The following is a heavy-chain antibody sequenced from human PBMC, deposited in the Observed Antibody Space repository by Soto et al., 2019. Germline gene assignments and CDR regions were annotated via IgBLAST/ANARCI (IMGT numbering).Heavy chain of an antibody. CDR1: GGTFSSYA. CDR2: IIPIFGTA. CDR3: AREDSSSAVDPVDYGMDV. Sequence: QVQLVQSGAEVKKPGSSVKVSCKASGGTFSSYAISWVRQAPGQGLEWMGGIIPIFGTANYAQKFQGRVTITADEGTSTXXMELSSLRSEATSVYYGAREDSSSAVDPVDYGMDVWGQGTTVTVSS. V-gene: IGHV1-69*12. D-gene: IGHD6-6*01. J-gene: IGHJ6*02.